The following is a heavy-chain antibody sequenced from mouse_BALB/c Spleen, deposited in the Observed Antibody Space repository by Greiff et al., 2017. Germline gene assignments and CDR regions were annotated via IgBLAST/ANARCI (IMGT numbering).Heavy chain of an antibody. CDR3: VQNFEYFDY. V-gene: IGHV1-63*02. CDR1: GYTFTNYW. J-gene: IGHJ2*01. CDR2: IYPGGGYT. Sequence: QVQLKQSGAELVRPGTSVKISCKASGYTFTNYWLGWVKQRPGHGLEWIGDIYPGGGYTNYNEKFKGKATLTADTSSSTAYMQLSSLTSEDSAVYFCVQNFEYFDYWGQGTTLTVSS.